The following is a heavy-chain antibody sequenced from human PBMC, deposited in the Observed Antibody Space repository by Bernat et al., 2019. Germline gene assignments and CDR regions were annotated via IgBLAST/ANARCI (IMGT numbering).Heavy chain of an antibody. CDR3: ARDSGGSWRSSPFDY. CDR2: IWYDGSNK. CDR1: GFTFSSYG. Sequence: QVQLVESGGGVVQPGRSLRLSCAASGFTFSSYGMHWVRQAPGKGLEWVAVIWYDGSNKYYADSVKGRFTISRDNSKNTLYLQMNSLGAEDTAVYYCARDSGGSWRSSPFDYWGQGTLVTVSS. J-gene: IGHJ4*02. V-gene: IGHV3-33*01. D-gene: IGHD6-13*01.